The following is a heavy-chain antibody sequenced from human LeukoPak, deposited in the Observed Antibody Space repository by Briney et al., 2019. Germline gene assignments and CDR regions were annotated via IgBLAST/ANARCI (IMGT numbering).Heavy chain of an antibody. J-gene: IGHJ4*02. V-gene: IGHV1-8*01. CDR3: ARGRAMVRGPKIDY. Sequence: ASVKVSCKASGYTFTSYDINWVRQATGQGLEWMGWMNPNSGNTGYAQKFQGRVTMTRNTSISTAYMELSSLRSEDTAVYYCARGRAMVRGPKIDYWGQGTLVTVSS. CDR2: MNPNSGNT. D-gene: IGHD3-10*01. CDR1: GYTFTSYD.